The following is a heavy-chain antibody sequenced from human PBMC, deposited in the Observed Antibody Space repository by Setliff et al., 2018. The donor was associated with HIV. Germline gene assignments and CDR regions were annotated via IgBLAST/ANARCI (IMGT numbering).Heavy chain of an antibody. CDR1: GDSISSGSYY. CDR3: ARGRGSY. CDR2: LFTIGST. V-gene: IGHV4-61*09. Sequence: PSETLSLTCAVSGDSISSGSYYWSWIRQPAGEGLEWIGHLFTIGSTNYNPSLKSRVSISLDTSKNQFSLKLSSVTAADTAMYFCARGRGSYWGQGTLGTVSS. J-gene: IGHJ4*02. D-gene: IGHD1-26*01.